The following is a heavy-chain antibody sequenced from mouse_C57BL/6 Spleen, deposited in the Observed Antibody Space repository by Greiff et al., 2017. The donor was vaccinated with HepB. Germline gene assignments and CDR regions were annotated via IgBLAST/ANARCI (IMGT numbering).Heavy chain of an antibody. J-gene: IGHJ1*03. D-gene: IGHD1-1*01. V-gene: IGHV6-3*01. CDR3: KGSYGSSYVRYFDV. CDR1: GFTFSNYW. CDR2: IRLKSDNYAT. Sequence: EVQVVESGGGLVQPGGSMKLSCVASGFTFSNYWMNWVRQSPEKGLEWVAQIRLKSDNYATHYAKSVKGRFTISRDDSKSSVYLQMKNLRAEDTGIYYCKGSYGSSYVRYFDVWGTGTTVTVSS.